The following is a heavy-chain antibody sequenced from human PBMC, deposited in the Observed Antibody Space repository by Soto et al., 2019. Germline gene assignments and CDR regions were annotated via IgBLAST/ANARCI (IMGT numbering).Heavy chain of an antibody. D-gene: IGHD3-3*01. CDR1: GGSISSGGYY. J-gene: IGHJ5*02. CDR2: IYYSGST. CDR3: ARGLPSTYYDFWSGYLTGWFDP. Sequence: QVQLQESGPGLVKPSQTLSLTCTVSGGSISSGGYYWSWIRQHPGKGLEWIGYIYYSGSTYYNPYLKSRVTISVDTSKNQFSLKLSSVTAADTAVYYCARGLPSTYYDFWSGYLTGWFDPWGQGTLVTVSS. V-gene: IGHV4-31*03.